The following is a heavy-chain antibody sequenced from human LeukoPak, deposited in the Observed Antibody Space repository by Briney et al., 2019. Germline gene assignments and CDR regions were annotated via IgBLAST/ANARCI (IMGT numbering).Heavy chain of an antibody. CDR1: GGSFSGYY. D-gene: IGHD4/OR15-4a*01. V-gene: IGHV4-34*01. CDR2: INHSGST. J-gene: IGHJ4*02. CDR3: ARGPSNYGLDY. Sequence: PSETLSLTCAVYGGSFSGYYWSWIRQPPGKGLEWIGEINHSGSTNYNPSLKSRVTISVDTSKNQFSLKLSSVTAADTAVYYCARGPSNYGLDYWGQGTLVTVSS.